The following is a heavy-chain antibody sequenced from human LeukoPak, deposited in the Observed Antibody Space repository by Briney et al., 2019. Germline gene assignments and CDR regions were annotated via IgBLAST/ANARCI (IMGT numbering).Heavy chain of an antibody. CDR3: ARGYSYGSAVDV. CDR2: IYYSGST. V-gene: IGHV4-59*01. CDR1: GGSISSYY. J-gene: IGHJ6*04. D-gene: IGHD5-18*01. Sequence: SETLSLTCTVSGGSISSYYWSWIRQPPGKGLEWIGYIYYSGSTNYNPSLKSRVTISVDTSKNQFSLKLSSVTAADTAVYYCARGYSYGSAVDVWGKGTTVTVSS.